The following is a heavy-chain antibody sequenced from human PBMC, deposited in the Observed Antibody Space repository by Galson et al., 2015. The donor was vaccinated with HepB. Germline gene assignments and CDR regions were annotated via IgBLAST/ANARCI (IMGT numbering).Heavy chain of an antibody. CDR1: GFTFDHYW. Sequence: SLRLSCAASGFTFDHYWIHWVRHAPGKGLMWVSRINADGSDTGYADSAEGRFTISRDNAKSVLYLQMGSLTVADTAVYYCARDSGSYPFDYWGQGTLVTVSS. J-gene: IGHJ4*02. D-gene: IGHD1-26*01. CDR2: INADGSDT. V-gene: IGHV3-74*01. CDR3: ARDSGSYPFDY.